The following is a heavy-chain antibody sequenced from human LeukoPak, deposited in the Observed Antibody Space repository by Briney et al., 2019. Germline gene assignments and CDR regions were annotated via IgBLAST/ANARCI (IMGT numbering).Heavy chain of an antibody. V-gene: IGHV1-69*13. J-gene: IGHJ6*03. CDR2: IIPIFGTA. Sequence: ASVKVSCKASGYTFTSYGISWVRQAPGQGLEWMGGIIPIFGTANYAQKFQGRVTITADESTSTAYMELSSLRSEDTAVYYCARVGCSSTSCYNDYYMDVWGKGTTVTVSS. CDR3: ARVGCSSTSCYNDYYMDV. CDR1: GYTFTSYG. D-gene: IGHD2-2*02.